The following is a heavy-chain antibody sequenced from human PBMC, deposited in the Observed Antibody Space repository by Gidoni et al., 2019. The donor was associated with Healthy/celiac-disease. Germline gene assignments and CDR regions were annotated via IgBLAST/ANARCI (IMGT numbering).Heavy chain of an antibody. D-gene: IGHD4-17*01. CDR1: GFTFDDYA. V-gene: IGHV3-9*01. CDR2: ISWNSGSI. Sequence: EVQLVVSGGGLVQPGRSLRLSCAASGFTFDDYAMHWVRQAPGKGLEWVSGISWNSGSIGYADSVKGRFTISRDNAKNSLYLQMNSLRAEDTALYYCAKADDYGDYDLSYWGQGTLVTVSS. CDR3: AKADDYGDYDLSY. J-gene: IGHJ4*02.